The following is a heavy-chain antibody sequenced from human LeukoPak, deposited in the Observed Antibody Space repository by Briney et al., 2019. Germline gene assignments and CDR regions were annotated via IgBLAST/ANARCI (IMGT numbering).Heavy chain of an antibody. Sequence: PSETLSLTCAVSDDSFSSHYWTWIRQPPGKGLEWIGYISYIGSTHYTPSLKSRVTLSLDTSKNQFSLQLTSVTAADTAVYYWARDLVTVTKGFDIWGQGTMVSVSS. CDR2: ISYIGST. D-gene: IGHD4-17*01. J-gene: IGHJ3*02. V-gene: IGHV4-59*11. CDR3: ARDLVTVTKGFDI. CDR1: DDSFSSHY.